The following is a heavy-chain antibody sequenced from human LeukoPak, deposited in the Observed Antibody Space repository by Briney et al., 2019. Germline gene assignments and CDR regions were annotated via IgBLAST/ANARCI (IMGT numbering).Heavy chain of an antibody. Sequence: GGSLRLSCAASGFTFSDYYMSWIRQAPGKGLEWVSYISSSGSTIYYADSVKGRFTISRDNARNSLYLQMNSLTAEDTAVYYCARDPYSGAYGDTYYYFMDVRGKGTTVTISS. CDR2: ISSSGSTI. D-gene: IGHD1-26*01. CDR3: ARDPYSGAYGDTYYYFMDV. CDR1: GFTFSDYY. V-gene: IGHV3-11*04. J-gene: IGHJ6*03.